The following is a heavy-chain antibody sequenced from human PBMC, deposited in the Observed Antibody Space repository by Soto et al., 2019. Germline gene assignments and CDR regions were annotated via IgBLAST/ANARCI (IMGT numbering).Heavy chain of an antibody. J-gene: IGHJ6*02. Sequence: PGESLKISCKGSGYSFTSYWIGWVRQMPGKGLEWMGIIYPGDSDTRYSPSFQGQVTISADKSISTAYLQWSSLKASDTAMYYCARQIESIFGVYYYYYGMDVWGQGTTVTLSS. CDR3: ARQIESIFGVYYYYYGMDV. D-gene: IGHD3-3*01. CDR1: GYSFTSYW. V-gene: IGHV5-51*01. CDR2: IYPGDSDT.